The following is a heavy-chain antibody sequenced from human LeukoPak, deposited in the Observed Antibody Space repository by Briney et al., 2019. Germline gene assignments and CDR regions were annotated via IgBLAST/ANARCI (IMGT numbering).Heavy chain of an antibody. D-gene: IGHD6-13*01. V-gene: IGHV3-66*01. Sequence: GGSLRLSCAASGFTFSSNHMNWVRQAAGKGLEWVSVIYSGGGTYYADSVKGRFTISRDNSKNTLYLQMNSLRAEDTAVYYCARFSSLAAAGTIDYWGQGTLVTVSS. J-gene: IGHJ4*02. CDR2: IYSGGGT. CDR3: ARFSSLAAAGTIDY. CDR1: GFTFSSNH.